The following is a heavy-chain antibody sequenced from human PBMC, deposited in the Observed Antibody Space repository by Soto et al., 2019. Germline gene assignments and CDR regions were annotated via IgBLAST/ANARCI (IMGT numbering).Heavy chain of an antibody. CDR2: ISGSGGST. J-gene: IGHJ4*02. Sequence: PGGSLRLSCAASGFTFSSYAMSWVRQAPGKGLEWVSAISGSGGSTYYADSVKGRFTISRDNSKNTLYLQMNSLRAEDTAVYYFAKEGVLIRSKAAAGRVGGEKNYWGQGTLVTVSS. CDR3: AKEGVLIRSKAAAGRVGGEKNY. CDR1: GFTFSSYA. V-gene: IGHV3-23*01. D-gene: IGHD6-13*01.